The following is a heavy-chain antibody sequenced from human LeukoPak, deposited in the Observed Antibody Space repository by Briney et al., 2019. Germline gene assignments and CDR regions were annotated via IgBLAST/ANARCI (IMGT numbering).Heavy chain of an antibody. Sequence: PGGSLRLSCAASGFTFGSYWMHWVRQAPGKGLVWVSRINSDGSSTSYADSVKGRFTISRDKAKNTLYLQMNSLRVEDTAVYFCARDGYCSGGRCYGMDVWGQGTTVTVSS. D-gene: IGHD2-15*01. CDR3: ARDGYCSGGRCYGMDV. V-gene: IGHV3-74*01. CDR1: GFTFGSYW. CDR2: INSDGSST. J-gene: IGHJ6*02.